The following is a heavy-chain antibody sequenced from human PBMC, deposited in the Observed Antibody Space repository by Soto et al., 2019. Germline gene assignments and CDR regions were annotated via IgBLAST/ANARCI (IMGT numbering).Heavy chain of an antibody. J-gene: IGHJ6*02. CDR1: GYTFTSYD. V-gene: IGHV1-8*01. CDR2: MNPNSGNT. D-gene: IGHD3-3*01. Sequence: EASVKVSCKASGYTFTSYDINWVRQATGQGLEWMGWMNPNSGNTGYAQKFQGRVTMTRNTSISTAYMELSSLRSEDTAVYYCARGRTGYDFWSGYYYYYYGMDVWGQGTTVTVSS. CDR3: ARGRTGYDFWSGYYYYYYGMDV.